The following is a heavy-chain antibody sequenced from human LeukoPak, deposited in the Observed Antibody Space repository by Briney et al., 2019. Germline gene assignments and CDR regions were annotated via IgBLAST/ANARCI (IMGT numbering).Heavy chain of an antibody. CDR1: GGSISSGSYY. V-gene: IGHV4-61*02. Sequence: SETLSLTCTVSGGSISSGSYYWSWIWQPAGKGLEWIGRIYTSGSTNYNPSLKSRVTISVDTSKNQFSLKLSSVTAADTAVYYCARVKTGYSSSWPQYWFDPWGQGTLVTVSS. D-gene: IGHD6-13*01. CDR3: ARVKTGYSSSWPQYWFDP. J-gene: IGHJ5*02. CDR2: IYTSGST.